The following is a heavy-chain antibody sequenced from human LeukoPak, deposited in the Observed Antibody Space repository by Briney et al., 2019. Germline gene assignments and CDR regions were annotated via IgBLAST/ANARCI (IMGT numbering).Heavy chain of an antibody. CDR1: GFTFSGSA. D-gene: IGHD6-13*01. Sequence: PGGSLRLSCVASGFTFSGSAMHWVRQASGKGLEWVGRIRSKANSYATAYAASVQGRFTISRDDSKNTAYLQMNSLKIEDTALYYCTRLRPGAGGAYDYYGLDVWGQGTTVTVSS. V-gene: IGHV3-73*01. CDR2: IRSKANSYAT. J-gene: IGHJ6*02. CDR3: TRLRPGAGGAYDYYGLDV.